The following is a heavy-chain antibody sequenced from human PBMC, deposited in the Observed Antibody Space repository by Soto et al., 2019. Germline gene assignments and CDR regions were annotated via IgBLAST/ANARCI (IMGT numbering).Heavy chain of an antibody. CDR3: VQVTLRPYYFDY. D-gene: IGHD3-3*01. J-gene: IGHJ4*02. V-gene: IGHV3-23*01. Sequence: EVQLLDSGGGLAQPGGSLRVSCAASGFVFNNYAMNWVRQAPGEGLQWVSGISASGVSTYYADYVKGRFIISRDNSKNNLFLTLNRLRAQDTAIDYCVQVTLRPYYFDYWGLGTLVSFSS. CDR2: ISASGVST. CDR1: GFVFNNYA.